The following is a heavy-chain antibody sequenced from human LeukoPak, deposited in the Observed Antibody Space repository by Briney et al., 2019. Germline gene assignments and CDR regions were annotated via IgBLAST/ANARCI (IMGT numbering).Heavy chain of an antibody. V-gene: IGHV3-53*01. CDR3: ARGAIPRYCSSTSCYWAYYYYYMDV. Sequence: GGSLRLSCAAFGFTVSSNYMSWVRQAPGKGLEWVSVIYSGGSTYYADSVKGRFTISRDNSKNTLYLQMNSLRAEDTAVYYCARGAIPRYCSSTSCYWAYYYYYMDVWGKGTTVTVSS. D-gene: IGHD2-2*01. CDR1: GFTVSSNY. J-gene: IGHJ6*03. CDR2: IYSGGST.